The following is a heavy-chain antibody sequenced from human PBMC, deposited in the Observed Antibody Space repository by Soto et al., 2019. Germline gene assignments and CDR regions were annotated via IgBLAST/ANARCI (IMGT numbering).Heavy chain of an antibody. J-gene: IGHJ4*02. CDR2: IIPIFGTA. V-gene: IGHV1-69*01. Sequence: QVQLVQSGAEVKKPGSSVKVSCKASGGTFSSYAISWVRQAPGQGLEWMGGIIPIFGTANYAQKFQGRVTITAVESTSTAYMELSSLRSEDTAVYYCARVRGPRGYSYGYGTWDYWGQGTLVTVSS. CDR3: ARVRGPRGYSYGYGTWDY. CDR1: GGTFSSYA. D-gene: IGHD5-18*01.